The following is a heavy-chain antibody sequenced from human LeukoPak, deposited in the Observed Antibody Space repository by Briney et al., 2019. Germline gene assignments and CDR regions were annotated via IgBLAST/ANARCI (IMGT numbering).Heavy chain of an antibody. J-gene: IGHJ3*02. CDR2: INNSGST. Sequence: SETLSLNCAAYGGSFSGYYWSWIRQAPGKELEWSGEINNSGSTNYNPPLKSRITISVDTSKNQFSLKLSSVTAADTAVYYCALSEAFDIWGQGTMVTVSS. V-gene: IGHV4-34*01. CDR1: GGSFSGYY. CDR3: ALSEAFDI.